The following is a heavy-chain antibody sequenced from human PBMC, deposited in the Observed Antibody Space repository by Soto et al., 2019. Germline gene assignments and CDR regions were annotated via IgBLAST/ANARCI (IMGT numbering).Heavy chain of an antibody. CDR1: GGSFSGYY. CDR2: INHSGST. J-gene: IGHJ4*02. V-gene: IGHV4-34*01. CDR3: ASRVENMVRGVDY. Sequence: SETLSLTYAVYGGSFSGYYWSWIRQPPGKGLEWIGEINHSGSTNYNPSLKSRVTISVDTSKNQFSLKLSSVTAADTAVYYCASRVENMVRGVDYWGQGTLVTVSS. D-gene: IGHD3-10*01.